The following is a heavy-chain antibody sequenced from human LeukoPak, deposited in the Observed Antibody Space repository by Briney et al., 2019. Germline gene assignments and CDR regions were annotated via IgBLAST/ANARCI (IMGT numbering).Heavy chain of an antibody. D-gene: IGHD3-3*01. CDR2: INHSGST. CDR1: GGSFSGYY. CDR3: ARLGVVIAPYYYYYMDV. V-gene: IGHV4-34*01. Sequence: SETLSLTCAVYGGSFSGYYWSWIRQPPGKGLEWIGEINHSGSTNYNPSLKSRVTISVDTSKNQFSLKLSSVTAADTAVYYCARLGVVIAPYYYYYMDVWGKGTTVTASS. J-gene: IGHJ6*03.